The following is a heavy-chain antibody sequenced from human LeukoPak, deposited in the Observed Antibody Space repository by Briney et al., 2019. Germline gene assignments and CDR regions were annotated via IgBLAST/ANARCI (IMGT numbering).Heavy chain of an antibody. J-gene: IGHJ4*02. CDR3: ASSYSSSWPEIDY. Sequence: GGSLRLSCAASGFTFSSYAMSWVRQAPGKGLEWVSAISGSGSSTYSADSVRGRFTISRDNSKNTLYLQMNSLRPDDTAVYYCASSYSSSWPEIDYWGQGTLVTVSS. V-gene: IGHV3-23*01. CDR2: ISGSGSST. D-gene: IGHD6-13*01. CDR1: GFTFSSYA.